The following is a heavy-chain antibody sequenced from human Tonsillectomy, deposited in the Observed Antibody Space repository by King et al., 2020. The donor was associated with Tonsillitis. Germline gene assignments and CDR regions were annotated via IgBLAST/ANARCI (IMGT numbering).Heavy chain of an antibody. CDR2: IYYSGST. J-gene: IGHJ3*02. CDR1: GGSISSSSYY. Sequence: QLQESGPGLVKPSETLSLTCTVSGGSISSSSYYWGWIRQPPGKGLEWIGSIYYSGSTYYNPSLKSRVTISVDTSKNQFSLKLSSVTAADTAVYYCARSYYYGSGSPSAGAFDIWGQGTMVTVSS. CDR3: ARSYYYGSGSPSAGAFDI. V-gene: IGHV4-39*07. D-gene: IGHD3-10*01.